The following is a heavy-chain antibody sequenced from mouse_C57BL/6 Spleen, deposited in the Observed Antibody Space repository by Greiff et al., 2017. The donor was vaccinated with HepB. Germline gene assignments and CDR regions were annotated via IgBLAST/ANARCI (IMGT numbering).Heavy chain of an antibody. CDR3: ARGGNYCGSSLDFDY. CDR2: LNPNNGGT. D-gene: IGHD1-1*01. CDR1: GYTFTDYN. V-gene: IGHV1-18*01. J-gene: IGHJ2*01. Sequence: EVQLQQSGPELVKPGASVKIPCKASGYTFTDYNMDWVKQSHGKSLEWIGDLNPNNGGTIYNQKFKGKATLTVDKSSSTAYMELRSLTSQDTAVYDWARGGNYCGSSLDFDYWDQCTTLTVAS.